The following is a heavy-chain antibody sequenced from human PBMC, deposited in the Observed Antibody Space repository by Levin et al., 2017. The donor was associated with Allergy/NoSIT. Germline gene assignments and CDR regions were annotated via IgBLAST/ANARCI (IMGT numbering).Heavy chain of an antibody. Sequence: PSETLSLTCAVSGGSITSGGYSWSWIRQPLGKGLEWIGYISHRGQTYFNPSLKSRVTMSVDTSKNHFTLQLFSVTAADTAMYYCARVSGAGVVVLDYWGQGHLVTVSS. V-gene: IGHV4-30-2*01. J-gene: IGHJ4*02. D-gene: IGHD2-15*01. CDR1: GGSITSGGYS. CDR3: ARVSGAGVVVLDY. CDR2: ISHRGQT.